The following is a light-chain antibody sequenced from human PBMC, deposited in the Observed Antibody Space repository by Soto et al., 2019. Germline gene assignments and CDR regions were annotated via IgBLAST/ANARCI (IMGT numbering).Light chain of an antibody. V-gene: IGKV3-15*01. J-gene: IGKJ4*01. CDR1: QSVSSN. CDR3: QQYNNVPPLT. Sequence: EIVMTQSPATLSVSPGERATLYCRASQSVSSNLAWYQQKPGQAPRLLIYAASTRATGIPAMFRGSGSGTEFTLTITSLHSEDFAVYCCQQYNNVPPLTFGGGTKVEIK. CDR2: AAS.